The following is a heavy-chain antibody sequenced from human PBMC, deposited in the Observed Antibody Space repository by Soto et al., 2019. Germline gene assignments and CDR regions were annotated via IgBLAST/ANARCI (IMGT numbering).Heavy chain of an antibody. Sequence: EVQLLESGGGLVQPGGSLRLSCAASGFTFSSYAMSWVRQAAGKGLEWVSAISGSGGSTYYADSVKGRFTISRDHYKNTLYLQINSLRAEDTAVYYCAKEPLGESLWDWGQGTLVTVSS. CDR1: GFTFSSYA. CDR3: AKEPLGESLWD. D-gene: IGHD4-17*01. CDR2: ISGSGGST. J-gene: IGHJ4*02. V-gene: IGHV3-23*01.